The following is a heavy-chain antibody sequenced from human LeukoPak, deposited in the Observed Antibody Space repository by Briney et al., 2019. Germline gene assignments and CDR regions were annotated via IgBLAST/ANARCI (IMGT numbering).Heavy chain of an antibody. V-gene: IGHV3-23*01. D-gene: IGHD3-9*01. CDR1: GFTFSSYA. CDR2: ISGSGGST. Sequence: GGSLRLSCAASGFTFSSYAMSWVRQAPGKGLEWVSAISGSGGSTYYADSVKGRFTISRDNSKNTLYLQMNSLRAEDTAVYYCAKDWGLLDLTGYGYYFDYWGQGTLVTVSS. J-gene: IGHJ4*02. CDR3: AKDWGLLDLTGYGYYFDY.